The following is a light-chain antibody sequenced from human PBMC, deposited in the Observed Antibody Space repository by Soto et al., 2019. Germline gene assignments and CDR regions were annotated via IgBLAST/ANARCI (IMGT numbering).Light chain of an antibody. CDR3: QQYASSPVYT. Sequence: EIVLTQSPGTLSLSPGERATLSCRASQSVSSSYLAWYQQKPGQAPRLLIYGASSRDTGIPDRFSGSGSGTDFTLTISRLEPEDCAVYYCQQYASSPVYTFGQGTKLEIK. CDR1: QSVSSSY. V-gene: IGKV3-20*01. CDR2: GAS. J-gene: IGKJ2*01.